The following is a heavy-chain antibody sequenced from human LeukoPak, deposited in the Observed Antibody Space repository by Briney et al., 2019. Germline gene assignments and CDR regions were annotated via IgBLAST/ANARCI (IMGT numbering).Heavy chain of an antibody. CDR2: IYSGGST. CDR1: GFTFSSYS. D-gene: IGHD4-17*01. V-gene: IGHV3-66*01. Sequence: PGGSLRLSCAASGFTFSSYSMNWVRQAPGKGLEWVSVIYSGGSTYYADSVKGRFTISRDNSKNTLYLQMNSLRAEDTAVYYCARGATTAHDAFDIWGQGTMVTVSS. J-gene: IGHJ3*02. CDR3: ARGATTAHDAFDI.